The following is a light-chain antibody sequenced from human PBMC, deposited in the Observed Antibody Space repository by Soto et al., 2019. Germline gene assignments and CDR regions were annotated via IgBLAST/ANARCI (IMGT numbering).Light chain of an antibody. J-gene: IGLJ2*01. Sequence: QSALTQPASVSGSPGQSITISCTGTSSDVGGYNYVSWYQQHPGKAPKLRIYDVSNRPSGVSNRFSGSKSGNTASLTISGLQAEDEADYYCSSYTSSSTGGVFGGGTKVTVL. V-gene: IGLV2-14*01. CDR3: SSYTSSSTGGV. CDR2: DVS. CDR1: SSDVGGYNY.